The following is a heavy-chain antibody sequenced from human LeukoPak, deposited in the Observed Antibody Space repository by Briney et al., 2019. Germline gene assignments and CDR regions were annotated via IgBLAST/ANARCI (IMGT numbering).Heavy chain of an antibody. V-gene: IGHV3-23*01. Sequence: GGSLRLSCAASGFTFRSYGMSWVRQAPGKGLEWVSSLSGSGGSTYYADSVKGRFTISRDNSKNTLFLHMNSLGAEDTAVYYCAKALGGYDFDYWGQGTLVTVSS. CDR1: GFTFRSYG. CDR2: LSGSGGST. CDR3: AKALGGYDFDY. J-gene: IGHJ4*02. D-gene: IGHD3-16*01.